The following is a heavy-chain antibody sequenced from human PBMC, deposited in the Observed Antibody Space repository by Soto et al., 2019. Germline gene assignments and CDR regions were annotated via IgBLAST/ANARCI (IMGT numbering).Heavy chain of an antibody. J-gene: IGHJ4*02. CDR3: ARGRSGSYSFDY. CDR1: GFTLSSYW. D-gene: IGHD3-10*01. CDR2: INGDGSTT. Sequence: EVQLVESGGGIVQPGGSVRLSCAASGFTLSSYWIHWVRQAPGKGLVWVSRINGDGSTTNYADSLKGRFTISRDNAKNTMFLQMNSLRAEDTDVYYCARGRSGSYSFDYWGQGPLVTVSS. V-gene: IGHV3-74*01.